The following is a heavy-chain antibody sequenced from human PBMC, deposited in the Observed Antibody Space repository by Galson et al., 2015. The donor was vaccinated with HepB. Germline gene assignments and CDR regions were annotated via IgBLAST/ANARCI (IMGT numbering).Heavy chain of an antibody. Sequence: SVKVSCKVSGYTLTDLSIHWVRQAPGKGLEWMGGYDPEDGKTVYAQSFQGRVTMTEDTSTHTAYMELSSLRSEDTAVYYCSTSTAHMIITALNIWGQGTMVTVSS. CDR2: YDPEDGKT. V-gene: IGHV1-24*01. CDR1: GYTLTDLS. D-gene: IGHD3-16*01. CDR3: STSTAHMIITALNI. J-gene: IGHJ3*02.